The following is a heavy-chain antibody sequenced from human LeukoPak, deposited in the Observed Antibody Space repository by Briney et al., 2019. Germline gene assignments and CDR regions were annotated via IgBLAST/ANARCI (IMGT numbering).Heavy chain of an antibody. V-gene: IGHV1-2*02. CDR3: ARGGSTVFGVIND. D-gene: IGHD3-3*01. CDR1: GYTFTNHY. Sequence: ASVKVSCKASGYTFTNHYMHWVRQAPGQGLEWMGWTHPNSDGTNYALKFQGRVTMTRDTPINTAYMELRSLRSDDTAIYYCARGGSTVFGVINDWGQGTLVTVSS. CDR2: THPNSDGT. J-gene: IGHJ4*02.